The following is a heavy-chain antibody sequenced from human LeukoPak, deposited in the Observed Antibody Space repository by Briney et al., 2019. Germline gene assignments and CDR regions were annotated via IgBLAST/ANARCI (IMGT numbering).Heavy chain of an antibody. Sequence: PSETLSLTCAVYGGSFSGYYWSWIRQPPGKGLELIGEINHSGSTNYNPSLKSRVTISVDTSKNQFSLKLSSVTAADTAVYYCARGRWFDPWGQGTLVTVSS. CDR3: ARGRWFDP. V-gene: IGHV4-34*01. CDR2: INHSGST. CDR1: GGSFSGYY. J-gene: IGHJ5*02.